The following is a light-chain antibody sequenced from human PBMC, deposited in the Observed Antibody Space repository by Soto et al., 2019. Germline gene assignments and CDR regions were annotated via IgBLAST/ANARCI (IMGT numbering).Light chain of an antibody. CDR3: QQYKNWPPWT. CDR2: DAS. J-gene: IGKJ1*01. V-gene: IGKV3-15*01. CDR1: QSVSNK. Sequence: EIVMTQSPATLSVSPGERATLSCRASQSVSNKLAWYQQKPGQAPRLLIYDASNRATNIPVRFSGSGSGTDFILTITSLQSEDFAIYYCQQYKNWPPWTFGQGTKVDIK.